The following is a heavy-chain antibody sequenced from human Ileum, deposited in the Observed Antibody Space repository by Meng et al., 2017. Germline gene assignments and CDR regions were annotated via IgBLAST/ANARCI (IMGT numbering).Heavy chain of an antibody. CDR1: RYTFTNYD. CDR2: INTNTGNP. Sequence: QWQLVQSGSGLKKPGASVKVSCKASRYTFTNYDINWVRQAPGQGLEWMGWINTNTGNPTYAQGFTGRFVFSLDTSVNTAHLQISTLTAEDTAVYYCATSGGGFDYWGQGALVTVSS. CDR3: ATSGGGFDY. D-gene: IGHD1-26*01. J-gene: IGHJ4*02. V-gene: IGHV7-4-1*02.